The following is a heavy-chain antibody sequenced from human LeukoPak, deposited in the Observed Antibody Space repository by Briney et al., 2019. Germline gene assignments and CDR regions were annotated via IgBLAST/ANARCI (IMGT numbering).Heavy chain of an antibody. D-gene: IGHD3-10*01. J-gene: IGHJ4*02. CDR2: IYYSGST. CDR3: AVGIYYGSGSYPDIDY. CDR1: GGSISSSSYY. Sequence: SETLSLTCTVSGGSISSSSYYWGWIRQPPGKGLEWIGSIYYSGSTYYNPSLKSRVTISVDTSKNQFSLKLSSVTAADTAVYYCAVGIYYGSGSYPDIDYWGQGTLVTVSS. V-gene: IGHV4-39*07.